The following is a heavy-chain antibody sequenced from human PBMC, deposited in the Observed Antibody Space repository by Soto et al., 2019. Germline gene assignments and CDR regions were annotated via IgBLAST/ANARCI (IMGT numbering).Heavy chain of an antibody. D-gene: IGHD3-16*01. V-gene: IGHV3-48*04. CDR1: GFMLRRDS. Sequence: LCCAVSGFMLRRDSMIWFRLAPGKGLEWVSYISSGGSSIYYADSVKGRFTVSRDNAKNSLYLQINSLRAEDTAVYYWMGEGTPLCLIATVIWREGTTVIVSS. CDR2: ISSGGSSI. CDR3: MGEGTPLCLIATVI. J-gene: IGHJ6*04.